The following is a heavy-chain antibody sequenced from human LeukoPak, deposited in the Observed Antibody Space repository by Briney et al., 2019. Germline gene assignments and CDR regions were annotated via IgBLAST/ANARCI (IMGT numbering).Heavy chain of an antibody. CDR3: ARHMHFWSKPYFDL. Sequence: SETLSLTCTVSGGSISTYYWSWIRQPPGKGLEWIGYMYMSGSAYYNLSLKSRVTISVDTSKNQFSLKLSSVTAADTAVYYCARHMHFWSKPYFDLWGRGTLVTVFS. D-gene: IGHD3-3*02. CDR1: GGSISTYY. CDR2: MYMSGSA. J-gene: IGHJ2*01. V-gene: IGHV4-4*09.